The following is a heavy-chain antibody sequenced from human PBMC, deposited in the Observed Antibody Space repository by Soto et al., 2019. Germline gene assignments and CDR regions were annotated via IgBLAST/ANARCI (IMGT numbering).Heavy chain of an antibody. CDR3: ASRIQLWSPDAFDI. CDR2: IYSGGST. CDR1: GFTVSSNY. D-gene: IGHD5-18*01. J-gene: IGHJ3*02. V-gene: IGHV3-53*01. Sequence: GGSLRLSCAASGFTVSSNYMSWVRQAPGKGLEWVSVIYSGGSTYYADSVKGRFTISRDNSKNTLYLQMNSLRAEDTAVYYCASRIQLWSPDAFDIWGQGTVVTVSS.